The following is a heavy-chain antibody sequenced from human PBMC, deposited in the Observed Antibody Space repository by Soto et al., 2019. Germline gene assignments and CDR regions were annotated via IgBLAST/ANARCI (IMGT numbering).Heavy chain of an antibody. CDR2: INPNSGDT. CDR3: ARDARGTRGFDEMDI. D-gene: IGHD3-9*01. CDR1: GYIFTGYY. J-gene: IGHJ6*02. V-gene: IGHV1-2*02. Sequence: GASVKVSCKASGYIFTGYYIHWVRQAPGRGLEWMGWINPNSGDTEYAQNFQGRVTMTRDTSFNLVYMEMSGLMSDDTAVYYCARDARGTRGFDEMDIWGQGTTVPVSS.